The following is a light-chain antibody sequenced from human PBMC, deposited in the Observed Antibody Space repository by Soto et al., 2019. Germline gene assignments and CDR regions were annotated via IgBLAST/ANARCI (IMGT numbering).Light chain of an antibody. CDR2: DAS. J-gene: IGKJ5*01. V-gene: IGKV1-33*01. CDR1: QNINNY. Sequence: DIQMTQSPSSLSASVGERVTITCQASQNINNYLTWYQQKPGRAPKLLIYDASNLEAGVPSRFRGSGSGTDFTFTISSLQPEDIATYYCQRYENLPTFGQGTRLEIK. CDR3: QRYENLPT.